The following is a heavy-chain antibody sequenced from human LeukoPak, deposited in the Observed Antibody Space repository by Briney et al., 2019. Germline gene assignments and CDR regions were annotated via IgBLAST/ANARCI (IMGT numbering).Heavy chain of an antibody. CDR3: ARGGGSTNWFDP. Sequence: SETLSLTCTVSGGSVSSSSYYWSWIRQPPGKGLEWIGYIYYSVSTNYNPSLKSRVTMSVDTSKNQFSLKLSSVTAADTAVYYCARGGGSTNWFDPWGQGTLVTVSS. CDR2: IYYSVST. D-gene: IGHD2-15*01. J-gene: IGHJ5*02. V-gene: IGHV4-61*01. CDR1: GGSVSSSSYY.